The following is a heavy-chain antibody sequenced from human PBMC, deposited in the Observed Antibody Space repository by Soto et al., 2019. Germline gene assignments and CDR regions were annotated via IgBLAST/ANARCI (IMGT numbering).Heavy chain of an antibody. J-gene: IGHJ5*02. CDR2: ISNDGSST. D-gene: IGHD3-22*01. CDR1: GFTLNSFV. Sequence: PGGSLRLSCAASGFTLNSFVMHWVRQVPGKGLMWVSRISNDGSSTSYADSVKGRFTISRDNAKNTLYLQMSSLRAEDTAVYFCVRDQDSRGYSVFNLWGQGAQVTVSS. V-gene: IGHV3-74*01. CDR3: VRDQDSRGYSVFNL.